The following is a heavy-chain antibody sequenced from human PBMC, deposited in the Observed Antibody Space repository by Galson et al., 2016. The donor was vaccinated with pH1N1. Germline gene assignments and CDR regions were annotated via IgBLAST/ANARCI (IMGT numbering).Heavy chain of an antibody. CDR1: EFTFSSHW. D-gene: IGHD3-3*01. CDR3: ARETTISGVVMDFDS. CDR2: INGDGSST. J-gene: IGHJ4*02. Sequence: SLRLSCAASEFTFSSHWMHWVRQPPGKGLVWVSRINGDGSSTSYADSVKGRFTISRDNARNTLYLQMDSLRAEDTAVYYCARETTISGVVMDFDSWGQRTPVTVSS. V-gene: IGHV3-74*01.